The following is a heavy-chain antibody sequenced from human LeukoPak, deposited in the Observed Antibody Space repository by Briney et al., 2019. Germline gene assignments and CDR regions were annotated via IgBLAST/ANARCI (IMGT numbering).Heavy chain of an antibody. D-gene: IGHD3-22*01. J-gene: IGHJ4*02. CDR3: ARESRPTFYYDSSGYYPDY. CDR1: GGSISSGDYY. V-gene: IGHV4-30-4*01. Sequence: SETLSLTCTVSGGSISSGDYYWSWIRQPPGKGLEWIGYIYYSGSTFYNPSLKSRVIISVDTYKNQFSLKLSSVTAADTAVYYCARESRPTFYYDSSGYYPDYWGQGTLVTVSS. CDR2: IYYSGST.